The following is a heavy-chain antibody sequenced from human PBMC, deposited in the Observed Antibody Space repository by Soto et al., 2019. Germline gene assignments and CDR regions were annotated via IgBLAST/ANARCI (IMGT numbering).Heavy chain of an antibody. CDR1: GGTFSSYT. Sequence: ASVKVSCKASGGTFSSYTISWVRQAPGQGLEWMGRIIPILGIANYAQKFQGRVTITADKSTSTAYMELSSLRSEDTAVYYCARAGSMDSSSYDEGYWGQGTLVTVSS. J-gene: IGHJ4*02. V-gene: IGHV1-69*02. D-gene: IGHD6-6*01. CDR2: IIPILGIA. CDR3: ARAGSMDSSSYDEGY.